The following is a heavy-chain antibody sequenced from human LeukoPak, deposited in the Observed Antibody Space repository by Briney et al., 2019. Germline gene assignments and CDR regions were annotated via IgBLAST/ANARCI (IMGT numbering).Heavy chain of an antibody. V-gene: IGHV4-38-2*02. CDR1: GYSISSGYY. J-gene: IGHJ4*02. D-gene: IGHD6-6*01. Sequence: PSETLSLTCTVSGYSISSGYYWGWIRQPPGKGLEWIGSIYHSGSTYYNPSLKSRVTISVDTSKNQFSLKLSSVTAADTAVYYCARVGVGNSFAFDFWGQGIMVTVSS. CDR2: IYHSGST. CDR3: ARVGVGNSFAFDF.